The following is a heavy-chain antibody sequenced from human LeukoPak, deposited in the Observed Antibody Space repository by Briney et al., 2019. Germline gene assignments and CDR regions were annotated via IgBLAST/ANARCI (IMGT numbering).Heavy chain of an antibody. J-gene: IGHJ2*01. CDR2: IYHSGST. Sequence: PSETLSLTCAVSGGSISSSNWWSWVRQPPGKGLEWIGEIYHSGSTNYNPSLKSRVTISVDKSKNQFSLKLSSVTAADTAVYYCARTQQLVTGANWYFDLWGRGTLVTVSS. CDR1: GGSISSSNW. D-gene: IGHD6-13*01. CDR3: ARTQQLVTGANWYFDL. V-gene: IGHV4-4*02.